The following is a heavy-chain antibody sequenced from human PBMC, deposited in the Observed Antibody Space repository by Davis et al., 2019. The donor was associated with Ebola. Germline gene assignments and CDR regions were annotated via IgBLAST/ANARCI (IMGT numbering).Heavy chain of an antibody. CDR1: GYTFTSYG. J-gene: IGHJ4*02. CDR3: AVVDLDY. Sequence: AASVKVSCKASGYTFTSYGITWVRQAPGQGLEWMGWINPHNGNTNYAQKFQGRVTITADKSTSTAYMDLSSLRSEDTAVYYCAVVDLDYWGQGTLVTVSS. V-gene: IGHV1-18*04. D-gene: IGHD5-12*01. CDR2: INPHNGNT.